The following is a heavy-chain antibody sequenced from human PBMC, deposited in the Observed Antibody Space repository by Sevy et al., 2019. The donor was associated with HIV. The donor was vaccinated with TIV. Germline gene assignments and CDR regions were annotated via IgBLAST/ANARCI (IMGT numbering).Heavy chain of an antibody. Sequence: GWSLRLSCAASGFTFRTYAMTWVRQAPGKGLEWVSVMSGSGGDTYYADSVKGRFTISRDNSNNTLYLQMNSLRAEDTAVYYCAKDRVSGTYYTGDFDYWGQGTLVTVSS. J-gene: IGHJ4*02. V-gene: IGHV3-23*01. CDR3: AKDRVSGTYYTGDFDY. D-gene: IGHD3-10*01. CDR2: MSGSGGDT. CDR1: GFTFRTYA.